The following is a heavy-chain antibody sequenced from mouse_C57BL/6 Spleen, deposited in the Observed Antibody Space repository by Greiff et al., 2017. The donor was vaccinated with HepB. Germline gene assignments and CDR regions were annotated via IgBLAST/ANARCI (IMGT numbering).Heavy chain of an antibody. CDR1: GYTFTSYW. Sequence: QVQLKQPGAELVKPGASVKLSCKASGYTFTSYWMHWVKQRPGRGLEWIGRIDPTSGGTKYNEKFKSKATLTVDKSSSTAYMQLSSLTSEDSAVYDYAREGYHWYFDDWGTGTTVTVSS. J-gene: IGHJ1*03. CDR2: IDPTSGGT. CDR3: AREGYHWYFDD. V-gene: IGHV1-72*01.